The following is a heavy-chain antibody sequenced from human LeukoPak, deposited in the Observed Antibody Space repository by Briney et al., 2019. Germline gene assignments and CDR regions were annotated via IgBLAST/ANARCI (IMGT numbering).Heavy chain of an antibody. Sequence: GGSLRLSCAASGFTFSSYSMNWVRQAPGKGLEWVPSISSSSTYIYYADSVKGRFTISRDDAENSLYLRMNSLRAEDTAVSYCAREHEQVVQLDAFDIWGQGTIVTVSS. D-gene: IGHD3/OR15-3a*01. V-gene: IGHV3-21*01. J-gene: IGHJ3*02. CDR2: ISSSSTYI. CDR3: AREHEQVVQLDAFDI. CDR1: GFTFSSYS.